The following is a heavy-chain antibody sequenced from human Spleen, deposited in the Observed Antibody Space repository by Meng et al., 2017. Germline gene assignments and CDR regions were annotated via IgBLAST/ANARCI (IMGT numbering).Heavy chain of an antibody. D-gene: IGHD3-16*02. V-gene: IGHV1-69*06. J-gene: IGHJ4*02. CDR3: ATSRVWGSYRQLDY. CDR2: IIPIFGTT. Sequence: SVKVSCKASGGTFRSYVISWVRQAPGQGLEWMGGIIPIFGTTDYAQKFQGRVKITADKSTNTAYMELSSLRSEDTAVYSCATSRVWGSYRQLDYWGQGTRVTGAS. CDR1: GGTFRSYV.